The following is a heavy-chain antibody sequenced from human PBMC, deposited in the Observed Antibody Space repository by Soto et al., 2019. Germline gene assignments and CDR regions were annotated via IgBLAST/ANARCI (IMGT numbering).Heavy chain of an antibody. V-gene: IGHV1-69*13. Sequence: SVKVSCKASGGTFSSYAISRVRQAPGQGLEWMGGIIPIFGTANYAQKFQGRVTITADESTSTAYMELSSLRSEDTAVYYCARNPLGCSTSCYHYYYYGMDIWGQGTTVTVSS. D-gene: IGHD2-2*01. CDR3: ARNPLGCSTSCYHYYYYGMDI. CDR1: GGTFSSYA. CDR2: IIPIFGTA. J-gene: IGHJ6*02.